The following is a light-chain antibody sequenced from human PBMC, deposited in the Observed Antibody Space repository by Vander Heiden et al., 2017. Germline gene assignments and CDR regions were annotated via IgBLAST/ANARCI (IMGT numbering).Light chain of an antibody. CDR3: QQDNDWPPNT. Sequence: EVVMTQSPATLSLSPGERATLSCRASQRVSTKLAWYQQKPGQAPRLLIYDTATRDADIPTRFNGSGFGTEFTLTISSRQSEDFAIYFCQQDNDWPPNTFGQGTKVEIK. CDR1: QRVSTK. V-gene: IGKV3-15*01. J-gene: IGKJ2*01. CDR2: DTA.